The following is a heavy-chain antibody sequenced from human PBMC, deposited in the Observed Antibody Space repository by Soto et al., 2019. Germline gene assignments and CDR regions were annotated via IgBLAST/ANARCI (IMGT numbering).Heavy chain of an antibody. J-gene: IGHJ5*01. CDR3: ARLPLRGGGINWFHS. D-gene: IGHD1-1*01. CDR2: ISADDGHT. CDR1: GFTFTSYG. Sequence: ASVKVSCQASGFTFTSYGITWVRQAPGQGLEWMGWISADDGHTNFAQKFQGRISMATDTSTTTASMALKSLTSDDTAVYYGARLPLRGGGINWFHSWGQGTLVTVSS. V-gene: IGHV1-18*01.